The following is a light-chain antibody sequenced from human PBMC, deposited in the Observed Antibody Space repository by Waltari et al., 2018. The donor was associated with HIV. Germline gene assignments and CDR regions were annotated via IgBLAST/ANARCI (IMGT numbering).Light chain of an antibody. CDR3: QQCSDWPLS. Sequence: IVLLQSPAILSLSPGARATLSCRASQSVINYLAWYHQKPGQAPRLLIYDASIRATGIPDRFSGSGSGTDFNLTISSLGPEDFAVDYCQQCSDWPLSFGGGSRVEIK. V-gene: IGKV3-11*01. J-gene: IGKJ4*01. CDR1: QSVINY. CDR2: DAS.